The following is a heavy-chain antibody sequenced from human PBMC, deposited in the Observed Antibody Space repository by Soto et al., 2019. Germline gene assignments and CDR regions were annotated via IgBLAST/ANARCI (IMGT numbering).Heavy chain of an antibody. J-gene: IGHJ5*02. CDR1: GYSFTSYD. Sequence: GASVKVSCKASGYSFTSYDINWVRQATGQGLEWMGWMNLKSGNTGFAQKFQGRITLTMDTSISTAYMELDSLRSDDTAVYYCARAAASLDPWGQGTLVTVSS. D-gene: IGHD6-25*01. CDR2: MNLKSGNT. CDR3: ARAAASLDP. V-gene: IGHV1-8*01.